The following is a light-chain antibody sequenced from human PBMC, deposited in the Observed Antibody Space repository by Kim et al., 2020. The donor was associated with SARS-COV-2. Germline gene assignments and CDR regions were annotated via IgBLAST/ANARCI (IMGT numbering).Light chain of an antibody. CDR3: QQYGSSPRT. CDR1: QSVTSNY. CDR2: GAS. Sequence: LSPGERATLSCRASQSVTSNYLAWYQQKLGQAPRLLIYGASSRATGVPDRFRGSGSGTDFTLTISRLEPEDFAVYYCQQYGSSPRTFGQGTKLEI. V-gene: IGKV3-20*01. J-gene: IGKJ2*01.